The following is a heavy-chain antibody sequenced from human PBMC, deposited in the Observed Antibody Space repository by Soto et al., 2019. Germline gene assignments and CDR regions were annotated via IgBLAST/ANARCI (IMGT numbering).Heavy chain of an antibody. CDR2: IYYSGST. D-gene: IGHD3-9*01. V-gene: IGHV4-31*03. CDR1: GGSISSGGYY. J-gene: IGHJ3*02. Sequence: SETLSLTCTVSGGSISSGGYYWSWIRQHPGKGLEWIGYIYYSGSTYYNPSLKSRVTISVDTSKNQFSLKLSSVTAADTAVYYCAREGRILDYDILTGYYNPQGFDIWGQGTMVTVSS. CDR3: AREGRILDYDILTGYYNPQGFDI.